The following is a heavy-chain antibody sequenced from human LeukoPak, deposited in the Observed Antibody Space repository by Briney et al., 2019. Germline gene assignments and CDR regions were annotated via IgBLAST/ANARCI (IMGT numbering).Heavy chain of an antibody. V-gene: IGHV4-39*07. CDR3: ARGSRKFDY. Sequence: SETLSLTCTVSGGSISSSSYYWGWIRQPPGKGLEWIGSIYYSGSTYYNPSLKSRVTISVDTSKNQFSLKLSSVTAADTAVYYCARGSRKFDYWGQGTLVTVSS. CDR2: IYYSGST. D-gene: IGHD1-14*01. J-gene: IGHJ4*02. CDR1: GGSISSSSYY.